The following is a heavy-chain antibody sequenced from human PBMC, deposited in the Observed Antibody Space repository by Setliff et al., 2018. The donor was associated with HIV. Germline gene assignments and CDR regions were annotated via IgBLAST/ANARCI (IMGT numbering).Heavy chain of an antibody. CDR2: VYTSGST. CDR1: GGSITSFY. CDR3: ARTTILQESFDL. Sequence: SETLSLTCTVSGGSITSFYWNWIRQPAGRGLEWIGRVYTSGSTNYSPSLKSRVSMSVDTSRNQLSLRLTSVTAADTAVYFCARTTILQESFDLWGQGTMVTVSS. D-gene: IGHD1-1*01. J-gene: IGHJ3*01. V-gene: IGHV4-4*07.